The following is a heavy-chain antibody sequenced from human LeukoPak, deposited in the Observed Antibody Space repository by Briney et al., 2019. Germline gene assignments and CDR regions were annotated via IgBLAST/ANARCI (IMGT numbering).Heavy chain of an antibody. CDR1: GFTFSNYW. D-gene: IGHD6-19*01. J-gene: IGHJ4*02. Sequence: GGSLRLSCVASGFTFSNYWMSWVRQAPGKGLEWVANMKGDGSDKYYVDSVKGRFTISRDNAKNSLYLQMNSLRVEDTALYYCTRTGNLAVAGDYWGQGTLVTVSS. V-gene: IGHV3-7*01. CDR3: TRTGNLAVAGDY. CDR2: MKGDGSDK.